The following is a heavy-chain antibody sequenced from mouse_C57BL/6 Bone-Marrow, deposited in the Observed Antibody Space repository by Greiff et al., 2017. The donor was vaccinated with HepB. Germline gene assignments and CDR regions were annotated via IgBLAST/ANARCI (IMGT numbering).Heavy chain of an antibody. J-gene: IGHJ2*01. CDR3: ARMGDYDEGDFDY. D-gene: IGHD2-4*01. Sequence: VKQRPGQGLEWIGEIYPRSGNTYYNEKFKGKATLTADKSSSTAYMELRSLTSEDSAVYFCARMGDYDEGDFDYWGQGTTLTVSS. CDR2: IYPRSGNT. V-gene: IGHV1-81*01.